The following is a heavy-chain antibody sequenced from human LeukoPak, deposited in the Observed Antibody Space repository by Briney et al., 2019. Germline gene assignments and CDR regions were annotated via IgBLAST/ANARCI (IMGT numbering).Heavy chain of an antibody. CDR2: INPNSGGT. Sequence: ASVKVSCKASGYTFTGYYTHWVRQAPGQGLEWMGWINPNSGGTNYAQKFQGRVTMTRDTSISTAYMELSRLRSDDTAVYYCAIPGRDYDFWSGYPNYFDYWGQGTLVTVSS. J-gene: IGHJ4*02. V-gene: IGHV1-2*02. D-gene: IGHD3-3*01. CDR1: GYTFTGYY. CDR3: AIPGRDYDFWSGYPNYFDY.